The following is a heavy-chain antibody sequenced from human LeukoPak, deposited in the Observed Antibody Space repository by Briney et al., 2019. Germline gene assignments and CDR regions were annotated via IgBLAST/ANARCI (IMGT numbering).Heavy chain of an antibody. Sequence: GASVKVSCKASGYTFNRYGISWMRQAPGLGLEWMGWISAYNGNTNYAQKLQGRVTMTTDTSTSTAYMELRSLRSDDTAVYYCARGAAADTSPSDYWGQGTLVTVSS. J-gene: IGHJ4*02. D-gene: IGHD6-13*01. CDR3: ARGAAADTSPSDY. CDR1: GYTFNRYG. CDR2: ISAYNGNT. V-gene: IGHV1-18*04.